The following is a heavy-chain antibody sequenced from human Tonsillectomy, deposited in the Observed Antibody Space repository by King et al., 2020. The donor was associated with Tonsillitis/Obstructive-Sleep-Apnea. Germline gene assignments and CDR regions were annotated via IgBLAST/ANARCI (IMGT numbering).Heavy chain of an antibody. V-gene: IGHV3-7*01. CDR2: IKQRGSEK. J-gene: IGHJ4*02. Sequence: VQLVESGGGLVQPGGSLRLSCAASGFTFGSYWMSWVRQAPGRGLEGVANIKQRGSEKHYVDSVKGRFTISRDNAKNSLYLQMNSLRAGDTAVYYCARSVSSCAGTCDHAETYFDNWGQGTLVTVSS. CDR3: ARSVSSCAGTCDHAETYFDN. D-gene: IGHD6-13*01. CDR1: GFTFGSYW.